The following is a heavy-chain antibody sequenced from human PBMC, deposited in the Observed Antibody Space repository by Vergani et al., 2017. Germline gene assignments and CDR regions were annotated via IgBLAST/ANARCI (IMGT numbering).Heavy chain of an antibody. D-gene: IGHD4-17*01. J-gene: IGHJ4*02. CDR2: IYYSGST. V-gene: IGHV4-59*12. CDR1: GGSISSYY. CDR3: ARDGDGGLDY. Sequence: QVQPQESGPGLVKPSETLSLTCTVSGGSISSYYWSWIRQPPGKGLEWIGYIYYSGSTNYNPSLKSRVTISVDTSKNQFSLKLSSVTAADTAVYYCARDGDGGLDYWGQGTLVTVSS.